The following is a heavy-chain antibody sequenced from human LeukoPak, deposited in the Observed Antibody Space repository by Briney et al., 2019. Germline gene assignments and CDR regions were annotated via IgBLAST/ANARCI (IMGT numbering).Heavy chain of an antibody. CDR1: GFTFSSYW. CDR2: IKQDGSEK. V-gene: IGHV3-7*01. J-gene: IGHJ3*02. Sequence: GGSLRLTCAASGFTFSSYWMSWVRQAPGKGLEWVANIKQDGSEKYYVDSVKGRFTISRDNAKNSLYLQMNSLRAEDTAVYYCARAVDTAMVSDAFDIWGQGTMVTVSS. CDR3: ARAVDTAMVSDAFDI. D-gene: IGHD5-18*01.